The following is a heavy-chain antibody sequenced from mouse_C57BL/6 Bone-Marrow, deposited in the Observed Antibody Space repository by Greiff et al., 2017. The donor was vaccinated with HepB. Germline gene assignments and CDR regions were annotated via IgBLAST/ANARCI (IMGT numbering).Heavy chain of an antibody. V-gene: IGHV1-81*01. Sequence: QVQLQQSGAELARPGASVKLSCKASGYTFTSYGISWVKQSTGQGLEWIGEIYPRSGNTYYNEKFKGKATLTADKSSSTAYMELRSLTSEDSAVYFCARGDGFTFAYWGQGTLVTVSA. CDR3: ARGDGFTFAY. CDR1: GYTFTSYG. CDR2: IYPRSGNT. J-gene: IGHJ3*01. D-gene: IGHD2-3*01.